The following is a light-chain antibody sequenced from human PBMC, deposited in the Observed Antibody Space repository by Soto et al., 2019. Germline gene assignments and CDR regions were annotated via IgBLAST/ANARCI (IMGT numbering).Light chain of an antibody. J-gene: IGKJ4*01. Sequence: EIVLTQSPATLSLSPGERATLSCRASQSVSSNLAWYQQKPGQAPRLLIYDASNRATGIPARFSGSGSGTDFPLASSSLEPEDFAFYYCQHHTNWPLTFGGGTKVEIK. CDR1: QSVSSN. CDR2: DAS. V-gene: IGKV3-11*01. CDR3: QHHTNWPLT.